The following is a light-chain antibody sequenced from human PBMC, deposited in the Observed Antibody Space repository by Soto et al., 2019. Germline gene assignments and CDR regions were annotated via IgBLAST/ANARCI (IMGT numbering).Light chain of an antibody. CDR2: GA. V-gene: IGKV3-15*01. J-gene: IGKJ5*01. CDR3: QQYNNWPPIT. Sequence: EIVMTQSPATLSVSPGERATLSCRASQSVSSNLAWYQQKPGQAPRLLIYGASRATGIPARFSGSGSGTEFTLTISSLQSEDFAVYYCQQYNNWPPITFGQGTRLEIK. CDR1: QSVSSN.